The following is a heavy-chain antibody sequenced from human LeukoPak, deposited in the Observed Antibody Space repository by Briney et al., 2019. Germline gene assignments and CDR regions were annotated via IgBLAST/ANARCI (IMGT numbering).Heavy chain of an antibody. CDR1: GGSISSYY. D-gene: IGHD3-22*01. CDR3: ARANYYDSSGYSYYFDY. V-gene: IGHV4-59*01. Sequence: SSETLSLTCTVSGGSISSYYWSWIRQPPGKGLEWIGYIYYSGSTNYNPSLKSRVTISVDTSKNQFSLKLSSVTAADTAVYYCARANYYDSSGYSYYFDYWGQGTLVTVSS. J-gene: IGHJ4*02. CDR2: IYYSGST.